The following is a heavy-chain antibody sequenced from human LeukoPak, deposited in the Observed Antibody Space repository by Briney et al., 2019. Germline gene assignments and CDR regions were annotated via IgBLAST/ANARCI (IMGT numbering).Heavy chain of an antibody. Sequence: GASVKVSCKASGGTFSSYAISWVRQAPGQGLEWMGGIIPIFGTANYAQKFQGRVTITTDESTSTAYMELSSLRSEDTAVYYCATAYDSSGGDWGYFDYWGQGTLVTVSS. D-gene: IGHD3-22*01. CDR2: IIPIFGTA. J-gene: IGHJ4*02. V-gene: IGHV1-69*05. CDR3: ATAYDSSGGDWGYFDY. CDR1: GGTFSSYA.